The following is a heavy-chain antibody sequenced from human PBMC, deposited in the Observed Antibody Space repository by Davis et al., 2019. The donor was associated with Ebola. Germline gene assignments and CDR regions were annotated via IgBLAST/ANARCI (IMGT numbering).Heavy chain of an antibody. D-gene: IGHD6-13*01. V-gene: IGHV3-23*01. J-gene: IGHJ6*03. Sequence: GESLKISCAASGFTFSSYAMSWVRQAPGKGLEWVSAISGSGGSTYYADSVKGRFTISRDNSKNTLYLQMNSLRAEDTAVYYCAKARGRKEGYSSSWYNYYYYYYMDVWGKGTTVTVSS. CDR1: GFTFSSYA. CDR3: AKARGRKEGYSSSWYNYYYYYYMDV. CDR2: ISGSGGST.